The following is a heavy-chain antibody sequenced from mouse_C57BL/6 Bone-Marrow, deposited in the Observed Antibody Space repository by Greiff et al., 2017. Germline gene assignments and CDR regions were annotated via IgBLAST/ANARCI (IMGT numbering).Heavy chain of an antibody. CDR3: ARSSKRNAMDY. D-gene: IGHD2-10*02. J-gene: IGHJ4*01. CDR2: IYPGDGDT. Sequence: VQLQQSGPELVKPGASVKISCKASGYAFSSSWMNWVKQRPGKGLEWIGRIYPGDGDTNYNGKFKGKATLTADKSSSTAYMQLSSLTSEDSAVYFCARSSKRNAMDYWGQGTSVTVSS. CDR1: GYAFSSSW. V-gene: IGHV1-82*01.